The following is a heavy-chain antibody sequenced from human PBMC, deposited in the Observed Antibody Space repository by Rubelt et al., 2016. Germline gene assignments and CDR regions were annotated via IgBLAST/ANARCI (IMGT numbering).Heavy chain of an antibody. Sequence: GGGVFQPGRSLRLSCAASGFTFSSYAMHWVRQAPGMGLEWLTVIQFDGAATYYADSVKGRFAISRDNSKNTLFLQVHSLRPEDTAVYYCARASCAGGNCFPDDYWGQGTLVTISS. J-gene: IGHJ4*02. D-gene: IGHD2-15*01. V-gene: IGHV3-33*08. CDR3: ARASCAGGNCFPDDY. CDR2: IQFDGAAT. CDR1: GFTFSSYA.